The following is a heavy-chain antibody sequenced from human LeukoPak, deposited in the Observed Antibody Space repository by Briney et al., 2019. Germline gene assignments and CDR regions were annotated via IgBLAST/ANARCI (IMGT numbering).Heavy chain of an antibody. Sequence: PGGSLRLSCAASGFTLSNYHMGWIRQAPGKGLEWVSYITSSGTTIYYADAVKGRFTISRDNAKNSLYLQMSSLRVEDTAVYFCARAEDYYASGGKRGYFDYWGQGTLVTVSS. CDR3: ARAEDYYASGGKRGYFDY. J-gene: IGHJ4*02. V-gene: IGHV3-11*01. CDR1: GFTLSNYH. D-gene: IGHD3-10*01. CDR2: ITSSGTTI.